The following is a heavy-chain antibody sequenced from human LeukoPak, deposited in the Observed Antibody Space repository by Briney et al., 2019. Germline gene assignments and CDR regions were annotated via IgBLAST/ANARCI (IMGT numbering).Heavy chain of an antibody. V-gene: IGHV4-34*01. CDR3: ARVEQQLVMGY. D-gene: IGHD6-13*01. CDR2: IYHSGST. J-gene: IGHJ4*02. Sequence: SSETLSLTCAVYGGSFSGDYWSWIRQPPGKGLEWIGEIYHSGSTNYNPSLKSRVTISVDKSKNQFSLKLSSVTAADTAVYYCARVEQQLVMGYWGQGTLVTVSS. CDR1: GGSFSGDY.